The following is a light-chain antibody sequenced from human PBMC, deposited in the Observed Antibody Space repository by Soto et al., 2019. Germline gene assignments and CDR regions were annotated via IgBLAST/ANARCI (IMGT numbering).Light chain of an antibody. V-gene: IGLV2-11*01. CDR1: SSDVGTYNH. CDR3: SSYAGTYSVV. Sequence: QSALTQPRSVSGSPGQSVTISCTGTSSDVGTYNHVSWYQQHPGKAPKVMIYDVNKRSSTVPDRFSGSKSGNTASLTISGLQVEDEADYYCSSYAGTYSVVFGGGTKLTVL. CDR2: DVN. J-gene: IGLJ2*01.